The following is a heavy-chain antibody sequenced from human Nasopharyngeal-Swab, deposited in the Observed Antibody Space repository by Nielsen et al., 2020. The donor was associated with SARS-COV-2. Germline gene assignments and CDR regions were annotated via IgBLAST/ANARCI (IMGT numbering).Heavy chain of an antibody. V-gene: IGHV4-34*01. Sequence: SETLSLTCAVYGGSFSGHYWSWIRQPPGKGLEWIGEINHGGSTNYNPSLKSRVTISVDTSKNQFSLKLSSVTAADTAVYYCARHASHIVLMVYAMGWFDPWGQGTLVTVSS. CDR1: GGSFSGHY. CDR3: ARHASHIVLMVYAMGWFDP. CDR2: INHGGST. J-gene: IGHJ5*02. D-gene: IGHD2-8*01.